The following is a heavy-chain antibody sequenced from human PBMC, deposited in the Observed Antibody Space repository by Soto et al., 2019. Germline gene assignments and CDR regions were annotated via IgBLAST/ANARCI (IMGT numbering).Heavy chain of an antibody. J-gene: IGHJ6*02. Sequence: SETLSLTCAVYGGSFSGYYWSWIRQPPGKGLEWIGYIYYSGSTYYNPSLKSRVTISVDTSKNQFSLKLSSVTAADTAVYYCARDFSSSWYLSSYYYGMDVWGQGTTVTVSS. CDR2: IYYSGST. D-gene: IGHD6-13*01. V-gene: IGHV4-30-4*08. CDR3: ARDFSSSWYLSSYYYGMDV. CDR1: GGSFSGYY.